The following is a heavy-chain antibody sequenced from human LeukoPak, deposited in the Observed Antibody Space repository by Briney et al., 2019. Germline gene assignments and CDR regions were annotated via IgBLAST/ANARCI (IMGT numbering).Heavy chain of an antibody. CDR2: LYHSGSP. V-gene: IGHV4-38-2*02. CDR3: TRDSGYKFDF. J-gene: IGHJ4*02. CDR1: GYSISSGYY. Sequence: SETLSLTCTVSGYSISSGYYWGWVRQPPGKGLEWIGSLYHSGSPYSNPSIQSRVTISVDPSRNQFSLKLSSMIAADTAVYYCTRDSGYKFDFWGQGTLVMVSS. D-gene: IGHD5-12*01.